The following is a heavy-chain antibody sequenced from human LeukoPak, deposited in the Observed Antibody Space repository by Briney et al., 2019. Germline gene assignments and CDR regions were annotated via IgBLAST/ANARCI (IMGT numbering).Heavy chain of an antibody. CDR3: AKAVTPAAGRIDY. CDR2: ISGSDGHT. V-gene: IGHV3-23*01. J-gene: IGHJ4*02. D-gene: IGHD4-23*01. Sequence: HAGGSLRLSCAASGFTFGSYAMSWVRQAPGEGLEWVSTISGSDGHTSYADSVKGRFTISRDNSKNTLWLQMNSLSAEDTAIYYCAKAVTPAAGRIDYWGQGTLVTVSS. CDR1: GFTFGSYA.